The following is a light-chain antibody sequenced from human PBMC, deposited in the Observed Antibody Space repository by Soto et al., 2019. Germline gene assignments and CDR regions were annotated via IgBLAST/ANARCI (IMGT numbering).Light chain of an antibody. Sequence: EIVLTQSPTTLSLSPGERATLSCRASQSVNSYLAWYQEKSGQAPRLLIYEASNRATGIPARFSGSGSGTDFTLTISSLEPEDFSVYYCQHRSKCPEPFAQGPKV. CDR3: QHRSKCPEP. J-gene: IGKJ1*01. V-gene: IGKV3-11*01. CDR1: QSVNSY. CDR2: EAS.